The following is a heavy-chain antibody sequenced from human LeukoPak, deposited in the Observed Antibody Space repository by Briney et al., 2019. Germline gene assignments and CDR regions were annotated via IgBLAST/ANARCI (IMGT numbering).Heavy chain of an antibody. Sequence: ASVKVSCKASGYTFTNFVIHWVRQAPGQGLEWMGWINPNSGGTNYAQKFQGRVTMTRDTSISTAYMELSRLRSDDTAVYYCAREDNWNLRYWGQGILVTVSS. CDR1: GYTFTNFV. CDR3: AREDNWNLRY. D-gene: IGHD1-20*01. J-gene: IGHJ4*02. CDR2: INPNSGGT. V-gene: IGHV1-2*02.